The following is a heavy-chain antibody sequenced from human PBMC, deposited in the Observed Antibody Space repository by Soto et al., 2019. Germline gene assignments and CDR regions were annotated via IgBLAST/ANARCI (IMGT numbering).Heavy chain of an antibody. D-gene: IGHD1-1*01. Sequence: QVQLVQSGAEMKKPGSSVKVSCQSSGGTFNTYAMNWVRQAPGQGPEWMGDISPMFGAANYAPKFQGRVTITADESTGTSYMQLSSLTSDDTALYFCAREVQVHNPASVYWGQGTLVTVSS. CDR2: ISPMFGAA. CDR1: GGTFNTYA. CDR3: AREVQVHNPASVY. J-gene: IGHJ4*02. V-gene: IGHV1-69*19.